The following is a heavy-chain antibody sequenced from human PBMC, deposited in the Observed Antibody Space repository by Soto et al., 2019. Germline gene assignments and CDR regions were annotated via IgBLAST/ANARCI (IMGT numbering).Heavy chain of an antibody. Sequence: QVQLVESGGGVVQPGRSLRLSWAASGFTFSSYAMHWVRQAPGKGLEWVAVISYDGSNKYYADSVKGRFTISRDNSKNTLYLQMNSLRAEDTAVYYCARGPPERIVVVPAAILDLDPWGQGTLVTVSS. CDR1: GFTFSSYA. CDR3: ARGPPERIVVVPAAILDLDP. J-gene: IGHJ5*02. CDR2: ISYDGSNK. V-gene: IGHV3-30-3*01. D-gene: IGHD2-2*01.